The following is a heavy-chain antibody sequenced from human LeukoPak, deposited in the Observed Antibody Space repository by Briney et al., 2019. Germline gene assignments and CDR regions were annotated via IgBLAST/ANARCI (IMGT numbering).Heavy chain of an antibody. V-gene: IGHV3-21*01. CDR3: ARDLYYFDSSGPTIEY. Sequence: GGSLRLSCAASGFTFSSYSMNWVRQAPGEGLEWVSSITSSSASIYYADSVKGRFTISRDNAKNSLYLQMNSLRAEDTATYYCARDLYYFDSSGPTIEYWGQGTLVTVSS. J-gene: IGHJ4*02. CDR2: ITSSSASI. D-gene: IGHD3-22*01. CDR1: GFTFSSYS.